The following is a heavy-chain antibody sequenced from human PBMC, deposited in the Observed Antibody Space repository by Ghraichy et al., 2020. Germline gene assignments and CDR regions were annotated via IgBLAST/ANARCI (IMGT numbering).Heavy chain of an antibody. CDR2: IWDSGRT. J-gene: IGHJ4*02. CDR3: ARDPEFGSGPKGFDY. D-gene: IGHD6-25*01. V-gene: IGHV4-4*02. Sequence: SETLSLTCTVSGDSIRSSNWWSWVRQPPGKGLEWIGNIWDSGRTNYNPSLASRVTISIDTSKNQFSLKLTAMAAADTAVYYCARDPEFGSGPKGFDYWGQGALVTVSS. CDR1: GDSIRSSNW.